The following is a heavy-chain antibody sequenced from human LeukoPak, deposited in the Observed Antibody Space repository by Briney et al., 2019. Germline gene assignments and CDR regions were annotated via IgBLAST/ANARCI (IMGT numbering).Heavy chain of an antibody. D-gene: IGHD3-10*01. Sequence: SETLSLTCAVSGLSFTGYNWSWIRQPPGKGPEWIGEISHTGRTSYNPSLKSRASISLDTSKKQFSLKLSFLTAADMAVYYCTKTSPGVPLELWGQGALVTVSS. CDR1: GLSFTGYN. V-gene: IGHV4-34*01. J-gene: IGHJ4*02. CDR3: TKTSPGVPLEL. CDR2: ISHTGRT.